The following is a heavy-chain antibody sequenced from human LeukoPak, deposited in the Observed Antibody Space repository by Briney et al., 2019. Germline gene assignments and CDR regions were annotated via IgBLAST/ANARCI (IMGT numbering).Heavy chain of an antibody. CDR1: GGSFSGYY. Sequence: PSETLSLTCAVYGGSFSGYYWSWIRQPPGKGLEWIGEINHSGSTNYNPSLKSRVTISVDTSKNQFSLKLSSVTAADTAVYYCARGGITAPVDYWGQGTLVTVSS. D-gene: IGHD1-14*01. V-gene: IGHV4-34*01. J-gene: IGHJ4*02. CDR2: INHSGST. CDR3: ARGGITAPVDY.